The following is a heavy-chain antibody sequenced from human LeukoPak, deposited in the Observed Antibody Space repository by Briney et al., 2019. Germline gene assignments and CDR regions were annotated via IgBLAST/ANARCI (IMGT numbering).Heavy chain of an antibody. CDR1: GFTFSSYG. D-gene: IGHD4-23*01. CDR2: ISYDGSNK. CDR3: ARGVQTDYGGNLEFDY. J-gene: IGHJ4*02. V-gene: IGHV3-30*03. Sequence: GGSLRLSCAASGFTFSSYGMHWVRQVPGKGLEWVAVISYDGSNKYYADSVKGRFTISRDNAKNTLYLQMNSLRAEDTAVYYCARGVQTDYGGNLEFDYWGQGTLVTVSS.